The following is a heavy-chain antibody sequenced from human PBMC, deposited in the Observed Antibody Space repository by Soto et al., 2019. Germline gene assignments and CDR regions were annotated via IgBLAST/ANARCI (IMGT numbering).Heavy chain of an antibody. CDR2: ISGSSSYI. Sequence: PGGSLRLSCAASGFTFSSHAMHWVRQAPGKGLEWVSSISGSSSYIYYADSVKGRFTISRDNAKNSLSLQMNSLRAEDTAVYFCARDPIPVPMYYFDYWGQGSLVTVS. V-gene: IGHV3-21*01. CDR1: GFTFSSHA. CDR3: ARDPIPVPMYYFDY. D-gene: IGHD6-19*01. J-gene: IGHJ4*02.